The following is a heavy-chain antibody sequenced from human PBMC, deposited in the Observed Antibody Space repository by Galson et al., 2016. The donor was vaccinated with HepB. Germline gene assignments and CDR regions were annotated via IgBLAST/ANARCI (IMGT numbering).Heavy chain of an antibody. J-gene: IGHJ1*01. CDR2: ISWTSGRI. V-gene: IGHV3-9*01. CDR3: TKDSWTAAKYFHH. D-gene: IGHD3/OR15-3a*01. Sequence: VSGISWTSGRITYADSVKGRFTISRDNAKNSLYLQMNSLRPEDTALYYCTKDSWTAAKYFHHWGQGTLVTVSS.